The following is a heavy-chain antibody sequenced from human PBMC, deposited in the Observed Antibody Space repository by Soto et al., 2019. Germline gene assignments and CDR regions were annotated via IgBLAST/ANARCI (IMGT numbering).Heavy chain of an antibody. CDR2: IYYSGST. CDR1: GGSISSSSYY. Sequence: PSETLSLTCTVSGGSISSSSYYWGWIRQPPGKGLEWIGSIYYSGSTYYNPSLKSRVTISVDTSKNQFSLKLSSVTAADTAVYYCARLGAVAGQNWFDPWGQGTLVTVS. V-gene: IGHV4-39*01. CDR3: ARLGAVAGQNWFDP. J-gene: IGHJ5*02. D-gene: IGHD6-19*01.